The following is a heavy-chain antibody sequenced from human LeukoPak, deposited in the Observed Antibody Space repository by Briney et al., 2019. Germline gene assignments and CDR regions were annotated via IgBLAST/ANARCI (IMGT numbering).Heavy chain of an antibody. J-gene: IGHJ4*02. CDR2: IYTSGST. D-gene: IGHD3-10*01. Sequence: SETLSLTCTVSGGSISGYYWSWIRQPPGKGLEWIGYIYTSGSTNYNPSLKSRVTISVDTSKNQFSLKLSSVTAADTAVYYCASNKDGVIVEYWGPGTLVTVFS. CDR3: ASNKDGVIVEY. V-gene: IGHV4-4*09. CDR1: GGSISGYY.